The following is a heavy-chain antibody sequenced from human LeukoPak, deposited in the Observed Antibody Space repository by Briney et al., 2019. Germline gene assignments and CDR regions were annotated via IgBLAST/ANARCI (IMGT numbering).Heavy chain of an antibody. D-gene: IGHD6-19*01. J-gene: IGHJ4*02. CDR2: INPNSGGT. Sequence: ASVKVSCKASGYTFTGYYMHWVRQAPGQGLEGMGWINPNSGGTNYAQKFQGRVTMTRDTSISTAYMELSRLRSDDTAVYYCAREILYGLVLGNFDYWGQGTLVTVSS. CDR1: GYTFTGYY. V-gene: IGHV1-2*02. CDR3: AREILYGLVLGNFDY.